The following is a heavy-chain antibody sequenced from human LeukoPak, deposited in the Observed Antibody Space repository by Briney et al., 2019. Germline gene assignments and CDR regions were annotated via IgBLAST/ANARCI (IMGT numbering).Heavy chain of an antibody. CDR3: ARNNDPLAFDY. D-gene: IGHD2-8*01. CDR1: GFTVSGNY. Sequence: PGGSLRLSCAASGFTVSGNYMSWVRQAPGKGLEWVSVIYRSGDTYYTDSVKGRFTISRDNSKNTVFLQMNRLRAEDTAVYYCARNNDPLAFDYWGQGTLVTVSS. J-gene: IGHJ4*02. V-gene: IGHV3-53*01. CDR2: IYRSGDT.